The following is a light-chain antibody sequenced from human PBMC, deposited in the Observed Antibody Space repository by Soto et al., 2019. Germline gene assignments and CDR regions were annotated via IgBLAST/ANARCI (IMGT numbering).Light chain of an antibody. V-gene: IGKV1-9*01. CDR2: GAS. CDR1: QGIASS. Sequence: DIHLTQSPSFLSASVGDRVTITCRASQGIASSLAWYQQKAGKAPKLLIYGASTLETGFPSRFSGSGPGTEFTLTISSLQPEDFGIYYCQQFNSYPLTFGGGTKVEIK. J-gene: IGKJ4*01. CDR3: QQFNSYPLT.